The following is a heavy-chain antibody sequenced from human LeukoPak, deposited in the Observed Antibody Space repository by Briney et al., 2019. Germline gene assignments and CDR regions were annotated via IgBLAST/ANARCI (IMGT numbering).Heavy chain of an antibody. V-gene: IGHV1-8*01. D-gene: IGHD6-13*01. CDR2: MNPNSGNT. CDR3: ASSSSWPAHDAFDI. CDR1: GYTFTSYD. J-gene: IGHJ3*02. Sequence: ASVKVSCKASGYTFTSYDVNWVRQATGQGLERMGWMNPNSGNTGYAQKFQGRVTMTRNTSISTAYMELSSLRSEDTAVYYCASSSSWPAHDAFDIWGQGTMVTVSS.